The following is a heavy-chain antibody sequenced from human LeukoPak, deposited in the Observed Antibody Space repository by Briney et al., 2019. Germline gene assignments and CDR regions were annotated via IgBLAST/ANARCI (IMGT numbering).Heavy chain of an antibody. J-gene: IGHJ4*02. CDR1: GYTFTGYY. CDR3: ARFSNMGRGVIAVDY. Sequence: ASVKVSCKASGYTFTGYYMHWVRQAPGQGLEWMGRINPNSGGTSYAQKFQGRVTMTRDTSISTAYMELSRLRSDDTAVYYCARFSNMGRGVIAVDYWGQGTLVTVSS. CDR2: INPNSGGT. V-gene: IGHV1-2*06. D-gene: IGHD3-10*01.